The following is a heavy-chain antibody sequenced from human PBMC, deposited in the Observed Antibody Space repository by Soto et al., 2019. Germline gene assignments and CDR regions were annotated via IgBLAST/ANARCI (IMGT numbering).Heavy chain of an antibody. CDR1: GFTVSSNY. CDR3: ARLSGGLTPHY. J-gene: IGHJ4*02. Sequence: EVQLVESGGGLVQPGGSLRLSCAASGFTVSSNYMSWVRQAPGKVLEWVSVIYSGGSTYYAYSVKGRFTISRHNSKSTLYLQMNSLRAENTAVYYCARLSGGLTPHYWGQGTLVTVSS. D-gene: IGHD6-25*01. V-gene: IGHV3-53*04. CDR2: IYSGGST.